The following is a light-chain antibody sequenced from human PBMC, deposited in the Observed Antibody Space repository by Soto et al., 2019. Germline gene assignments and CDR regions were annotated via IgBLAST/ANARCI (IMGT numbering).Light chain of an antibody. J-gene: IGLJ2*01. CDR2: DNN. CDR3: QSYDSSLSGSV. Sequence: QAVVTQPPSVSGAPGQRVTISCTGSSSNIGAGYDVHWYQQVPGTAPKLLISDNNNRPSGVPDRFSGSKSGTSASLAITGLQAEDEADYHCQSYDSSLSGSVFGGGTQLTVL. CDR1: SSNIGAGYD. V-gene: IGLV1-40*01.